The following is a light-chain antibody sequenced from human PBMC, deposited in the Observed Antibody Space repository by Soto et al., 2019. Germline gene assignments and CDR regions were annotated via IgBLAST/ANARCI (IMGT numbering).Light chain of an antibody. Sequence: EVVLTQSPATLSFSPGERATLSCRASQNVRTFLDWYQQKPGQAPRLLIYGASNRATGIPARFSGSGSGTDFTLTISSLEPEDFAVYYCQQHSHWPPWTFGQGTRVEIQ. J-gene: IGKJ1*01. CDR3: QQHSHWPPWT. V-gene: IGKV3-11*01. CDR2: GAS. CDR1: QNVRTF.